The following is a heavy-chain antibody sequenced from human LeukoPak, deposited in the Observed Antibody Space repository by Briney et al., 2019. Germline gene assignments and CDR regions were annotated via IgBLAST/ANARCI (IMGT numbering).Heavy chain of an antibody. Sequence: GASVKVSCKASGYTFTGYYMHWVRQAPGQGLEWMGWINPNSGGTNYAQKFQGRVTMTRDTSISTAYMELSRLRSDDTAVYYCARKSGSYSRWFDPWGQGTLVTVSS. CDR1: GYTFTGYY. D-gene: IGHD3-10*01. J-gene: IGHJ5*02. CDR2: INPNSGGT. V-gene: IGHV1-2*02. CDR3: ARKSGSYSRWFDP.